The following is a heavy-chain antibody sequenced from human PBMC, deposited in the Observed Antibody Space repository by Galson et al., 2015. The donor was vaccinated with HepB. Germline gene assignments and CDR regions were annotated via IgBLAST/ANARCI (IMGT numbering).Heavy chain of an antibody. V-gene: IGHV3-30*02. Sequence: SLRLSCAASGFTFSSYGMHWVRRAPGKGLEWVAFIRYDGSNKYYADSVKGRFTISRDNSKNTLYLQMNSLRAEDTAVYYCAKGGMLDYGSGSSHPGFDYWGQGTLVTVSS. CDR1: GFTFSSYG. D-gene: IGHD3-10*01. CDR3: AKGGMLDYGSGSSHPGFDY. J-gene: IGHJ4*02. CDR2: IRYDGSNK.